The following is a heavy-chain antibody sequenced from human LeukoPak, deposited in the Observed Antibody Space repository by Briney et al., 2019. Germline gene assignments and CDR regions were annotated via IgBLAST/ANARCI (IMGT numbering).Heavy chain of an antibody. CDR1: GGSISGFY. Sequence: PSETLSLTCTVSGGSISGFYWNWIRQPPGKGLEWIGYVYYSGNTNYNPSLKGRVTISLDTSKNQFSLKLRSVTAADTAVYYCARDTRDAFDIWGQGTMVTVSS. CDR2: VYYSGNT. J-gene: IGHJ3*02. CDR3: ARDTRDAFDI. V-gene: IGHV4-59*01.